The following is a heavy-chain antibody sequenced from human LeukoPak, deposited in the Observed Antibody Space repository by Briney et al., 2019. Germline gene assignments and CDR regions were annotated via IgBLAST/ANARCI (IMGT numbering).Heavy chain of an antibody. Sequence: PSETLSLTCAASGGPISSNYRFWDWIRQPPGKGLEWIGSVYYSGNTYYNPSLKSRVTISVDTSKNQFSLKLTSLTAADTAVYYCARRRKAGWYFDLWGRGTLVTVSS. J-gene: IGHJ2*01. V-gene: IGHV4-39*01. CDR1: GGPISSNYRF. CDR2: VYYSGNT. CDR3: ARRRKAGWYFDL.